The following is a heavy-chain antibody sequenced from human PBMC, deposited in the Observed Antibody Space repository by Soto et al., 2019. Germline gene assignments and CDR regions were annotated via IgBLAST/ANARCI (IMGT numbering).Heavy chain of an antibody. CDR1: GGTFSSYT. Sequence: KWCGASVKVSCKASGGTFSSYTISWVRQAPGQGLEWMGRIIPILGIANYAQKFQGRVTITADKSTSTAYMELSSLRSEDTAVYYCARDASDIVVVVAANPLDYWGQGTLVTVSS. J-gene: IGHJ4*02. CDR3: ARDASDIVVVVAANPLDY. V-gene: IGHV1-69*04. CDR2: IIPILGIA. D-gene: IGHD2-15*01.